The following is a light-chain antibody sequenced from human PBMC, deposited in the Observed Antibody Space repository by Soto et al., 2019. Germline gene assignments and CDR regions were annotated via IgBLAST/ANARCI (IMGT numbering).Light chain of an antibody. CDR2: DVS. CDR1: SSDVGGYNY. V-gene: IGLV2-14*01. J-gene: IGLJ1*01. CDR3: SSYTSSSTSYV. Sequence: QSALTQPASVSXSPGQSITISCTGTSSDVGGYNYVSWYQQHPGKAPKLMIYDVSNRPSGVSNRFSGSKSGNTASLTISGLQAEDEADYYCSSYTSSSTSYVFGTGTKVTVL.